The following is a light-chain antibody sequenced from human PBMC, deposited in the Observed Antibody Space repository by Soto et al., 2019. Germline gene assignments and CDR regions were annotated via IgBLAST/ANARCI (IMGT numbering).Light chain of an antibody. V-gene: IGLV3-21*02. CDR3: HVWDNTSDHPVYV. J-gene: IGLJ1*01. CDR2: DDS. Sequence: SYELTQPPSVSVAPGQTASITCGGSNIGSKSVQWYRQKPGQAPLLVVNDDSDRTSGIPERFSVSNSGNTATLTIGRVEAGDEADYYYHVWDNTSDHPVYVFGTGTKVTVL. CDR1: NIGSKS.